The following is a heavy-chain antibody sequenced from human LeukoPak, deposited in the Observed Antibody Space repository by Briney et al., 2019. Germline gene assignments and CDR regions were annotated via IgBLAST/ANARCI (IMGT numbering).Heavy chain of an antibody. CDR1: GYTFSNYG. J-gene: IGHJ6*03. D-gene: IGHD5-18*01. V-gene: IGHV1-69*06. Sequence: SVKVSCKASGYTFSNYGISWVRQAPGQGLEWMGGIIPIFGTANYAQKFQGRVTITADKSTSTAYMELSSLRSEDTAVYYCARARGYSYGYGYYYMDVWGKGTTVTVSS. CDR3: ARARGYSYGYGYYYMDV. CDR2: IIPIFGTA.